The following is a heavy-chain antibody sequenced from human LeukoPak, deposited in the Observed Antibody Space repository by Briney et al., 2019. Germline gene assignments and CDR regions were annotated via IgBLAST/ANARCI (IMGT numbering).Heavy chain of an antibody. CDR2: FDPEDGET. J-gene: IGHJ4*02. D-gene: IGHD3-10*01. CDR1: GYTLTELS. Sequence: ASVKVSCKVSGYTLTELSMHWVRQAPGKGLEWMGGFDPEDGETIYAQKFQGRVTMTEDTSTGTAYMELSSLRSEDTAVYYCATWAPTSSGYFDYWGQGTLVTVSS. V-gene: IGHV1-24*01. CDR3: ATWAPTSSGYFDY.